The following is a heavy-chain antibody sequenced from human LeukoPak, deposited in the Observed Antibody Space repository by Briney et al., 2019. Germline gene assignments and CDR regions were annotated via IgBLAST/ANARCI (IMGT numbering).Heavy chain of an antibody. CDR1: GFTFSSYG. V-gene: IGHV3-30*18. J-gene: IGHJ4*02. Sequence: GRSLRLSCAASGFTFSSYGMHWVRQAPGKGLGWVAVISYDGSNKYYADSVKGRFTISRDNSKNTLYLQMNSLRAEDTAVYYCAKERGHSRYFDYWGQGTLVTVSS. CDR2: ISYDGSNK. D-gene: IGHD4-11*01. CDR3: AKERGHSRYFDY.